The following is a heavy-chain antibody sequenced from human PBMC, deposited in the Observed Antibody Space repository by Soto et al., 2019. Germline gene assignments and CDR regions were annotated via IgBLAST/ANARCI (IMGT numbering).Heavy chain of an antibody. Sequence: SETLSLTCTVSGGSISSYYWSWVRQPPGKGLEWIGYIYYSGSTNYNPSLKSRVTISVDTSKNQFSLKLSSVTAADTAVYYCAALMTTVTTVDYWGQGTLVTV. CDR1: GGSISSYY. D-gene: IGHD4-17*01. V-gene: IGHV4-59*01. CDR2: IYYSGST. J-gene: IGHJ4*02. CDR3: AALMTTVTTVDY.